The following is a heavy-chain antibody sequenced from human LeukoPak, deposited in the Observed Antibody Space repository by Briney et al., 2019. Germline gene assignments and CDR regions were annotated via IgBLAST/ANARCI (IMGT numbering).Heavy chain of an antibody. V-gene: IGHV3-21*05. CDR1: GFTFSSYS. CDR2: ISASSSFI. CDR3: ATIPYYDFWSGQWYFDF. J-gene: IGHJ2*01. D-gene: IGHD3-3*01. Sequence: TGGSLRLSCAASGFTFSSYSMTWVRQAPGKGLEWVSYISASSSFIYYADSVKGRFTISRDNAKNSLYLQMNSLRAEDTAVYYCATIPYYDFWSGQWYFDFWGRGTLVTVSS.